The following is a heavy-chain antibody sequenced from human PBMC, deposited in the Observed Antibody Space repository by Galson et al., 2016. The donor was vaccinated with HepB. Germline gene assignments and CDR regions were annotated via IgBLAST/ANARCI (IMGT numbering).Heavy chain of an antibody. J-gene: IGHJ4*02. Sequence: SVKVSCKASGYTFTRYGITWVRQAPGQGLEWMGWISGYNDDPKYAQKFQGRLTMTPDTSTSTVYMDLRSLRSDDTAVYYCAKDFAPMITVSMNFAHWGQGTLVTVSS. V-gene: IGHV1-18*01. CDR2: ISGYNDDP. CDR3: AKDFAPMITVSMNFAH. D-gene: IGHD3-16*01. CDR1: GYTFTRYG.